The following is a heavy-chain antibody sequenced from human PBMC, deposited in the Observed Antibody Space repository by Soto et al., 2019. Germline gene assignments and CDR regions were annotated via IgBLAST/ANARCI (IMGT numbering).Heavy chain of an antibody. CDR2: LSAYNGDT. CDR3: ARWSAIVGGAEALDV. V-gene: IGHV1-18*01. D-gene: IGHD1-26*01. Sequence: QVQLVQSGAEVKKPGASVRVSCKTSGYTFINYGITWVRQAPGQGLEWMGWLSAYNGDTSSSEKRPDRFTMTTDTSTNTVYMDLRSLTSDDTAVYYCARWSAIVGGAEALDVWGQGTMVIVSS. J-gene: IGHJ3*01. CDR1: GYTFINYG.